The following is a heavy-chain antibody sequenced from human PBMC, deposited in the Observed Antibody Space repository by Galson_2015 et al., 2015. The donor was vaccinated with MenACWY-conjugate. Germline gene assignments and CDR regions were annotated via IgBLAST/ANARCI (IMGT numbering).Heavy chain of an antibody. J-gene: IGHJ4*02. CDR2: IWYDGSKT. Sequence: SLRLSCAASGFTFRSYAMHWVRQAPGKGLEWVAVIWYDGSKTFYADSVKGRFTISRDNSKNTAYLQVNSLRADDTAKYYCFAINSGIDYWGQGTLVTVSS. CDR1: GFTFRSYA. V-gene: IGHV3-33*01. D-gene: IGHD1-26*01. CDR3: FAINSGIDY.